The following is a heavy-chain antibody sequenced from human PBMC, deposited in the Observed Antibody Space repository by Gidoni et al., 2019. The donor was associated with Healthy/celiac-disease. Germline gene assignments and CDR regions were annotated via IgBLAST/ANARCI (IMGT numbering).Heavy chain of an antibody. CDR3: ARPSSGSGSYYRFDY. D-gene: IGHD3-10*01. CDR2: IIPIFGTA. J-gene: IGHJ4*02. Sequence: QLQLVQSGAEVQNPGSSVKVSCKAFVGPFSSYAISWVRQAPGQGLEWMGGIIPIFGTANYAQKFQGRVTITADESTSTAYMELSSLRSEDTAVYYCARPSSGSGSYYRFDYWGQGTLVTVSS. V-gene: IGHV1-69*01. CDR1: VGPFSSYA.